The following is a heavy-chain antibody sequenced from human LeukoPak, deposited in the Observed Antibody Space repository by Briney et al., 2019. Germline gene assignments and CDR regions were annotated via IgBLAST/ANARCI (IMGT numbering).Heavy chain of an antibody. CDR3: AGYYYDSSGYYNYFDY. V-gene: IGHV3-23*01. CDR2: ISGSGGST. D-gene: IGHD3-22*01. CDR1: GFTFSSYA. J-gene: IGHJ4*02. Sequence: GGSLRLSCAASGFTFSSYAMGWVRRAPGKGLEWVSAISGSGGSTYYADSVKGRFTISRDNSKNTLYLQMNSLRAEDTAVYYCAGYYYDSSGYYNYFDYWGQGTLVTVSS.